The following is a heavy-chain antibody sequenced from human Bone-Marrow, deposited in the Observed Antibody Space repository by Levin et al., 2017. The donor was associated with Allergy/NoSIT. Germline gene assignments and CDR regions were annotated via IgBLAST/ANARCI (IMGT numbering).Heavy chain of an antibody. Sequence: PGGSLRLSCAASGFPFNSYAMHWVRQAPGKGLEYVAAISSTGVTTYYANSVKGRFSISRDNSKNTVYLQVGGLRDEDMAVYYCARMARYCGGDCYSPGRHYYNYYAMDVWGQGTTVTVSS. D-gene: IGHD2-21*02. V-gene: IGHV3-64*01. CDR1: GFPFNSYA. J-gene: IGHJ6*02. CDR3: ARMARYCGGDCYSPGRHYYNYYAMDV. CDR2: ISSTGVTT.